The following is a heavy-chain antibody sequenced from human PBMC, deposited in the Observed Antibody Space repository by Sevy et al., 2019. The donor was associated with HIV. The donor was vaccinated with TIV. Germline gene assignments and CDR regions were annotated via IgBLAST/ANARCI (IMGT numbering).Heavy chain of an antibody. D-gene: IGHD3-22*01. J-gene: IGHJ5*01. CDR2: ISSAGSYI. V-gene: IGHV3-21*01. Sequence: GGCLRLSCAASGFTFSYYDMNWVRQAPGKGLEWVSSISSAGSYINYGDSVKGRFTISRDNAKNSLYLQMNSLRAEDTAVYFCARNLDYYDTSAFYSWGQGTPVTVSS. CDR1: GFTFSYYD. CDR3: ARNLDYYDTSAFYS.